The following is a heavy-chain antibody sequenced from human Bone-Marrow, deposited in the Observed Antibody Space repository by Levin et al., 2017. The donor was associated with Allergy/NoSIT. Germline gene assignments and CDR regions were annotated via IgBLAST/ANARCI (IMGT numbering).Heavy chain of an antibody. V-gene: IGHV3-21*01. CDR3: ARDDRRYYYGSGSYYSFGH. CDR1: GFTFSSYS. D-gene: IGHD3-10*01. Sequence: AGGSLRLSCAASGFTFSSYSMNWVRQAPGKGLEWVSSISSSSSYIYYADSVKGRFTISRDNAKNSLYLQMNSLRAEDTAVYYCARDDRRYYYGSGSYYSFGHWGQGTLVTVSS. J-gene: IGHJ4*02. CDR2: ISSSSSYI.